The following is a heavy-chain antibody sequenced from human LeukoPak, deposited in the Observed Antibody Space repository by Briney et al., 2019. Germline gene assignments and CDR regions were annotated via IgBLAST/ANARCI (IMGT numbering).Heavy chain of an antibody. Sequence: SETLSLTCTVSGGSISTYYWSWIRQPPGKGLEWIGYIYYSGSTNYNPSLKSRVTISVDTSKNQFSLKLSSVTAADTAVYYCAREPLGYGDYLSYFDYWGQGTLVTVSS. V-gene: IGHV4-59*01. J-gene: IGHJ4*02. CDR2: IYYSGST. D-gene: IGHD4-17*01. CDR3: AREPLGYGDYLSYFDY. CDR1: GGSISTYY.